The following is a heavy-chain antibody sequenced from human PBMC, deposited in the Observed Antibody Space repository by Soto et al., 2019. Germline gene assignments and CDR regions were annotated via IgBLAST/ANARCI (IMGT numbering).Heavy chain of an antibody. V-gene: IGHV4-59*08. CDR2: VYYNGGS. Sequence: QVQLQESGPGLVKPSETLSLTCTVSGGSIDGYNCAWIRQPPGKSLEWVGYVYYNGGSRYNPSLESRVPLSMDTSQSQFSLQLRSVTAADTAVYYCVRQGIGNLHGLVDVWGRGTTVTVSS. J-gene: IGHJ6*02. CDR1: GGSIDGYN. CDR3: VRQGIGNLHGLVDV. D-gene: IGHD3-10*01.